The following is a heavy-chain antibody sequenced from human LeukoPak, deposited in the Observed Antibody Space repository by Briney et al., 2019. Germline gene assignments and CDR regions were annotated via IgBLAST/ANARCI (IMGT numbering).Heavy chain of an antibody. CDR3: ARESFYYGSGRFDP. CDR1: GFTFSSRDW. V-gene: IGHV3-48*03. Sequence: GGSLRLSCVASGFTFSSRDWMTWVRQAPGKGLEWVSYISSGGVTTHYADSVKGRFTISRDNAKNSLYLQMNSLRAEDTAVYYCARESFYYGSGRFDPWGQGTLVTVSS. J-gene: IGHJ5*02. D-gene: IGHD3-10*01. CDR2: ISSGGVTT.